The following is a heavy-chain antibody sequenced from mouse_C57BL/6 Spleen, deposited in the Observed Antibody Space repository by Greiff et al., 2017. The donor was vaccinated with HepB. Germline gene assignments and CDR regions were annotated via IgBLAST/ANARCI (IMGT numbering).Heavy chain of an antibody. D-gene: IGHD2-4*01. CDR3: ARHDYDDYYAMDY. V-gene: IGHV1-42*01. CDR2: INPSTGGT. J-gene: IGHJ4*01. Sequence: DVKLQESGPELVKPGASVKISCKASGYSFTGYYMNWVKQSPEKSLEWIGEINPSTGGTTYNQKFKAKATLTVDKSSSTAYMQLKSLTSEDSAVYYCARHDYDDYYAMDYWGQGTSVTVSS. CDR1: GYSFTGYY.